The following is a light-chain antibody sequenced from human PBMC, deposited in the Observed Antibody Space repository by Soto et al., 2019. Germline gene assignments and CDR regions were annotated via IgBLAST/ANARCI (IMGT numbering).Light chain of an antibody. V-gene: IGKV1-27*01. CDR3: QQYNNWPQT. J-gene: IGKJ1*01. CDR1: QGISNY. CDR2: AAS. Sequence: DIQMTQSPSSLSASVGDRVTITCRASQGISNYLAWYQQKPGKVPKLLIYAASTRATGIPARFSGSGSGTEFTLTISSLQSEDFAVYYCQQYNNWPQTFGQGTKVDIK.